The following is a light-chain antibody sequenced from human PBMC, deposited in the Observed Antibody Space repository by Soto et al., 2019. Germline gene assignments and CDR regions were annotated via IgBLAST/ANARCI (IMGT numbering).Light chain of an antibody. V-gene: IGKV3-20*01. CDR3: QQYGSSPPYT. Sequence: EIVLTQSPGTRYLPPGERATLSCRASQSFSASSLAWNQQKPDQPPRLLIYGSSDRATGNPDRFSGSGSGTDFTLTISRVEPEDFAVYYCQQYGSSPPYTFGQGTKLEIK. CDR1: QSFSASS. CDR2: GSS. J-gene: IGKJ2*01.